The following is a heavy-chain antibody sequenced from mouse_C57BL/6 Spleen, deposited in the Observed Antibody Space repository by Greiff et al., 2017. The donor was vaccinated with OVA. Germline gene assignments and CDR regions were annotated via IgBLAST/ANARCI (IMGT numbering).Heavy chain of an antibody. D-gene: IGHD2-5*01. CDR2: IYPGSGST. CDR3: ARRGYSKGYFVV. CDR1: GYTFTSYW. V-gene: IGHV1-55*01. Sequence: QVQLQQSGAELVKPGASVKMSCKASGYTFTSYWITWVKQRPGQGLEWIGDIYPGSGSTNYNEKFKSKATLTVDTSSSTAYMQLSSLTSEDSAVYYCARRGYSKGYFVVWGTGTTVTVSS. J-gene: IGHJ1*03.